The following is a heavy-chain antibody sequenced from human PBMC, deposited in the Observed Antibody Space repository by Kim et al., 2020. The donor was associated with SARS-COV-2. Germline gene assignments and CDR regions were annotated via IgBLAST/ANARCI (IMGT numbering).Heavy chain of an antibody. Sequence: GGSLRLSCAASGFTFSSYWMTWVRQAPGKGLEWVANIKPDESERYYVGSVKGRFTISRDNAKNSVYLQMSSLRAEDTAVYYCARDWSTQEARAGFDAWG. CDR2: IKPDESER. J-gene: IGHJ5*01. CDR1: GFTFSSYW. CDR3: ARDWSTQEARAGFDA. D-gene: IGHD3-3*01. V-gene: IGHV3-7*01.